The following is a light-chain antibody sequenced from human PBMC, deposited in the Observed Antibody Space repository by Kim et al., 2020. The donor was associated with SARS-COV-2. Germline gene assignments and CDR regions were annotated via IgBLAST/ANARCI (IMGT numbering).Light chain of an antibody. CDR1: SLRSYY. CDR3: NSRDSSGNLWV. V-gene: IGLV3-19*01. CDR2: GKN. J-gene: IGLJ3*02. Sequence: SSELTQDPAVSVALGQTVRITCQGDSLRSYYASWYQQKPGQAPVLVIYGKNNRPSGIPDRFSGSSSGNTASLTITGAQAEDEADYYCNSRDSSGNLWVFGGGTRLTV.